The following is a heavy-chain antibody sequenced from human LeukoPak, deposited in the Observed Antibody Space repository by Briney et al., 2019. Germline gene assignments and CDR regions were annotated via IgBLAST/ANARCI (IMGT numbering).Heavy chain of an antibody. V-gene: IGHV3-23*01. CDR3: AKDRANIAASSHFDY. J-gene: IGHJ4*02. D-gene: IGHD6-13*01. CDR1: GFTFSTYA. Sequence: GGSLRLSCAVSGFTFSTYAMSWVRQAPGKGLEWVSTISGSGGTTYYADSVRGRFTISRDNSKNTLYLQMNSLRAEDTAVYYCAKDRANIAASSHFDYWGQRTLVTVSS. CDR2: ISGSGGTT.